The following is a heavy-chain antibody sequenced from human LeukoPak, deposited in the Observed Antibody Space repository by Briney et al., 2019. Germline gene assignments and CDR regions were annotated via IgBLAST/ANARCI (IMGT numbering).Heavy chain of an antibody. V-gene: IGHV4-59*01. CDR3: ARGEGQAVSAFDY. CDR1: GGSISSYY. D-gene: IGHD2-21*02. Sequence: SETLSLTCTVSGGSISSYYWNWIRQPPGKGLEWLGYIHYSGSTKYNPSLESRVTISLDTAKNQFSLRLSSLTAADTAVYYCARGEGQAVSAFDYWGQGMLVTVSS. CDR2: IHYSGST. J-gene: IGHJ4*02.